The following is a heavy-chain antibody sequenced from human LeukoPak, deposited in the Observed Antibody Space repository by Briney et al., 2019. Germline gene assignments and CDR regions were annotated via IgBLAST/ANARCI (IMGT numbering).Heavy chain of an antibody. V-gene: IGHV3-23*01. J-gene: IGHJ6*04. CDR3: ARENWSTMVRGVIITGLDYYYGMDV. Sequence: QPGGSLRLSCAASGFTFSSYAMSWVRQAPGKGLEWVSAISGSGGSTYYADSAKGRFTISRDNSKNTLYLQMNSLRAEDTAVYYCARENWSTMVRGVIITGLDYYYGMDVWGKGTTVTVSS. CDR1: GFTFSSYA. D-gene: IGHD3-10*01. CDR2: ISGSGGST.